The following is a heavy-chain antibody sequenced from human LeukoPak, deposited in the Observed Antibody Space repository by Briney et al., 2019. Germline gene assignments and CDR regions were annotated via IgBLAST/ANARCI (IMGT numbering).Heavy chain of an antibody. CDR1: GFTFSSYW. CDR3: TRDYSSSSGRAFDI. V-gene: IGHV3-48*01. J-gene: IGHJ3*02. D-gene: IGHD6-6*01. CDR2: ITTTSSIM. Sequence: GGSLRLSCAASGFTFSSYWMHWVRQAPGKGLEWVSYITTTSSIMHYADSVKGRFTISRDNAKNSLYLQMNSLRAEDTAVYYCTRDYSSSSGRAFDIWGQGTMVTVSS.